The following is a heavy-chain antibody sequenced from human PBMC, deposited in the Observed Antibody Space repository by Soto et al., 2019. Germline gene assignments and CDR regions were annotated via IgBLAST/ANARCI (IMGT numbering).Heavy chain of an antibody. V-gene: IGHV1-3*01. D-gene: IGHD6-19*01. CDR2: INAGNGNT. CDR3: AREAVAGTDWFDP. Sequence: ASVKVSCKASGYTFTSYAMHWVRQAPGQRLEWMGWINAGNGNTKYSQKFQGRVTITTDTSASTAYMELSSLRSEDTAVYYCAREAVAGTDWFDPWGQGTLVTVSS. J-gene: IGHJ5*02. CDR1: GYTFTSYA.